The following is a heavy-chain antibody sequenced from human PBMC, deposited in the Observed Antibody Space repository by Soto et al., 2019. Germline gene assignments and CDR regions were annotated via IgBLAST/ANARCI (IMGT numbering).Heavy chain of an antibody. CDR3: ARPKDIVVVVAASGSFDY. Sequence: SVKVSCKASGGTFSMYAISGVGQSGVRGREWMGGIIPIFGTANYAQKFQGRVTITADESTSTAYMELSSLRSEDTAVYYCARPKDIVVVVAASGSFDYWGQGTLVTVSS. CDR1: GGTFSMYA. V-gene: IGHV1-69*13. J-gene: IGHJ4*02. D-gene: IGHD2-15*01. CDR2: IIPIFGTA.